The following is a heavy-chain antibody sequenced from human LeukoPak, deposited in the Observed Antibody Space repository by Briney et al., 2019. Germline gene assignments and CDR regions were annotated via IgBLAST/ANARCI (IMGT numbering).Heavy chain of an antibody. D-gene: IGHD3-22*01. V-gene: IGHV3-33*01. CDR3: ARATYYYDSSGYLNY. Sequence: PGGSLRLSCAASGFTFSSYGMHWVRQAPGKGLEWVAVIWYDGSNKYYADSVKGRFTISRDNPKNTLYLQMNSLRAEDTAVYYCARATYYYDSSGYLNYWGQGTLVTVSS. CDR2: IWYDGSNK. J-gene: IGHJ4*02. CDR1: GFTFSSYG.